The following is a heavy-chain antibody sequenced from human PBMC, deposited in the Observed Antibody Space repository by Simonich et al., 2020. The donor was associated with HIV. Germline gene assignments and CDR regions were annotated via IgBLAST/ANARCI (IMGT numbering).Heavy chain of an antibody. V-gene: IGHV4-34*01. CDR2: INHSGST. CDR3: ARRHPTTVTTPYFDY. D-gene: IGHD4-17*01. CDR1: GGSFSGYY. J-gene: IGHJ4*02. Sequence: QVQLQQWGAGLLKPSETLSLTCAVYGGSFSGYYWSWIRQPPGKGLEWIGEINHSGSTNYNPSLKNRVTISVDTSKNQFSLKLSSVTAADTAVYYCARRHPTTVTTPYFDYWGQGTLVTVSS.